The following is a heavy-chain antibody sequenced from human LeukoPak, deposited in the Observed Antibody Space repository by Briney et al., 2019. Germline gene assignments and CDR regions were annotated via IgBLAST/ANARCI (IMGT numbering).Heavy chain of an antibody. D-gene: IGHD1-26*01. CDR3: AKAMGATLFDY. CDR2: ISGSGGGT. J-gene: IGHJ4*02. Sequence: GRSLRLSCAASGFTFSSYAMHWVRQAPGKGLEWVSGISGSGGGTYYADSVKGRFTISRDNSKNTLYLQMNSLRAGDTAVYYCAKAMGATLFDYRGQGTLVTVSS. V-gene: IGHV3-23*01. CDR1: GFTFSSYA.